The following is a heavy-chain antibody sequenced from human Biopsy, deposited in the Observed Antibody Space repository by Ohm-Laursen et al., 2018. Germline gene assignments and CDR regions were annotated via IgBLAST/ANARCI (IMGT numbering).Heavy chain of an antibody. CDR2: ISYDGSRQ. CDR1: GFTFSSYG. CDR3: ARDGADGYGLDV. J-gene: IGHJ6*02. D-gene: IGHD1-26*01. Sequence: SLRLSCAASGFTFSSYGMHWVRQAPGKGLEWVAVISYDGSRQYYADSVKGRFTISRDNSKNTLYLQMNSLRAEDTAVYYCARDGADGYGLDVWGQGTTVTVSS. V-gene: IGHV3-30*03.